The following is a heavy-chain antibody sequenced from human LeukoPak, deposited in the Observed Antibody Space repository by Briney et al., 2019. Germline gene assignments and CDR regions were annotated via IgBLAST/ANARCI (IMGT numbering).Heavy chain of an antibody. J-gene: IGHJ4*02. CDR2: INPNSGAT. Sequence: ASVKVSCKTSGYTFTAYYMSWVRQAPGQGPEWMGWINPNSGATVYSQKFQGRVTLTTDTSTKTGYLELSSLTSDDTAVYFCVRGRGATDLDYWGLGTQVSVSS. CDR1: GYTFTAYY. V-gene: IGHV1-2*02. CDR3: VRGRGATDLDY. D-gene: IGHD5-12*01.